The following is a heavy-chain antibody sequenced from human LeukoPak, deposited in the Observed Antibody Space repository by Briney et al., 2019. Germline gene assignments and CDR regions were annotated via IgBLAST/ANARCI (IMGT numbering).Heavy chain of an antibody. Sequence: SETLSLTFTVSGGSISSSSYYWGWIRQPPGKGLEWIGSIYYSGSTYYNPSLKSRVTISVDTSKNQFSLKLSSVTAADTAVYYCARAPETVAIDYWGQGTLVTVSS. CDR1: GGSISSSSYY. J-gene: IGHJ4*02. D-gene: IGHD5-12*01. V-gene: IGHV4-39*07. CDR2: IYYSGST. CDR3: ARAPETVAIDY.